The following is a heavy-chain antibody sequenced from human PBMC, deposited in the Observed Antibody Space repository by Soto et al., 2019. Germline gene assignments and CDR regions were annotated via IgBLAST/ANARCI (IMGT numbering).Heavy chain of an antibody. CDR3: AGKTKVDSGYSSSGYGSNYYYYMDV. J-gene: IGHJ6*03. D-gene: IGHD6-13*01. CDR1: GGSISSYY. V-gene: IGHV4-59*01. Sequence: SETLSLTCTVSGGSISSYYWSWIRQPPGKGLEWIGYIYYSGSTNYNPSLKSRVTISVDTSKNQFSLKLSSVTAADTAVYSCAGKTKVDSGYSSSGYGSNYYYYMDVWGKGTPVPV. CDR2: IYYSGST.